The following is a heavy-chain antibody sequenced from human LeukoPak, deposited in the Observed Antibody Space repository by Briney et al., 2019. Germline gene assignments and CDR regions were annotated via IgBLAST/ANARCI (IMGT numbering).Heavy chain of an antibody. CDR3: ARGSSSLGY. CDR1: GFPFSSYE. V-gene: IGHV3-48*03. D-gene: IGHD6-6*01. CDR2: ISNSGSTI. J-gene: IGHJ4*02. Sequence: GGSLRLSCVASGFPFSSYEMNWVRQAPGKGLEWVSYISNSGSTIYYADSVKGRFTISRDNAKNSLYLQMNSLRADDTAVYYCARGSSSLGYWGQGTLVTVSS.